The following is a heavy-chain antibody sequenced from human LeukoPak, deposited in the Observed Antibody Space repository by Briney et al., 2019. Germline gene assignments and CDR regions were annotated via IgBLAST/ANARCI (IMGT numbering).Heavy chain of an antibody. D-gene: IGHD3-10*01. CDR1: GLTFSGDN. CDR3: ARAFYYGSGSAFDY. V-gene: IGHV3-21*01. J-gene: IGHJ4*02. Sequence: PGGSLRLSCAASGLTFSGDNMNWVRQAPGKGLEWVSSISSSSSYIYYADSVKGRFTISRDNAKNSLYLQMNSLRAEDTAVYYCARAFYYGSGSAFDYWGQGTLVTVSS. CDR2: ISSSSSYI.